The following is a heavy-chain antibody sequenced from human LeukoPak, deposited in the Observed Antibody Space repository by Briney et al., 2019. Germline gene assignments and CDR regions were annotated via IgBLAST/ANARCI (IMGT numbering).Heavy chain of an antibody. CDR3: VGTFTVFGVVSTIE. CDR1: GFTFKLYT. CDR2: ISFSGDNRGDNT. V-gene: IGHV3-23*01. Sequence: GGSLRLSCAAFGFTFKLYTMNWVRQAPGKGLEWVSSISFSGDNRGDNTYYADSVRGRFSISRDNSQNTAFLQMSSLRVDDTAAYYCVGTFTVFGVVSTIEWGQGTLVTVSS. J-gene: IGHJ4*02. D-gene: IGHD3-3*01.